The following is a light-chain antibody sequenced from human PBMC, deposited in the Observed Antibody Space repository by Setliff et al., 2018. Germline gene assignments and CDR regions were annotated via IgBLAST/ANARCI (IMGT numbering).Light chain of an antibody. CDR2: NDN. V-gene: IGLV1-40*01. J-gene: IGLJ1*01. CDR3: QSYDNSLSGSGL. Sequence: QRVTISCTGSRSNIGAGYGVHWYQQFPGIAPKLLIYNDNNRPSGVPDRFSGSKSGTSASLAITGLQAEDEADYFCQSYDNSLSGSGLFGTGTKVTVL. CDR1: RSNIGAGYG.